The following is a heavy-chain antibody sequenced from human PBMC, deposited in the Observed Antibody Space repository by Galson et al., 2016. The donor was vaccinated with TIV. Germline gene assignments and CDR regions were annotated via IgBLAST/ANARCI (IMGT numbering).Heavy chain of an antibody. J-gene: IGHJ6*02. Sequence: SVKVSCKASGYTFSHYFMHWVRQAPGQGLEWMGRINPNSGGTNYALKFQGRVTMTRDTAISTGYMELSSLTSDDTAVYYCARERGPGYCSDTSCYGYSGMDVWGQGTTVTVSS. CDR1: GYTFSHYF. V-gene: IGHV1-2*06. CDR2: INPNSGGT. CDR3: ARERGPGYCSDTSCYGYSGMDV. D-gene: IGHD2-2*03.